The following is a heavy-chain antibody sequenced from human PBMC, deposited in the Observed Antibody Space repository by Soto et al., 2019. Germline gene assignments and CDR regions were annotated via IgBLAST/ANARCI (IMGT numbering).Heavy chain of an antibody. J-gene: IGHJ4*02. CDR3: AREASYCSITSCYYFDY. Sequence: GGSLRLSCAASGFTFGDYYMSWIRQAPGKGLEWVSHTSGSGNNIFYADSVMGRFTISRDNAKNSLYLQMRSLRAEDTAVYYCAREASYCSITSCYYFDYWGQGTLVTVSS. D-gene: IGHD2-2*01. V-gene: IGHV3-11*01. CDR1: GFTFGDYY. CDR2: TSGSGNNI.